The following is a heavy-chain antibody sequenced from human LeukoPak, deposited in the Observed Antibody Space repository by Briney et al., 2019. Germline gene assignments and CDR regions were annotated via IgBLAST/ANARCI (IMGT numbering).Heavy chain of an antibody. Sequence: GGSLRLSCAASGFTFSSYAMSWVRQAPGKGLVWVSQINSDGSSTTYADSVKGRFTISRDKAKNTLYLQMNSLRAEDTAVYYCARGSYYGMDVWGQGTTVTVSS. CDR3: ARGSYYGMDV. J-gene: IGHJ6*02. CDR1: GFTFSSYA. V-gene: IGHV3-74*01. CDR2: INSDGSST.